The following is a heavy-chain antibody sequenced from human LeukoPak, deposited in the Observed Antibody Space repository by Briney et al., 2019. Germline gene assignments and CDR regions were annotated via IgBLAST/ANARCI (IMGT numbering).Heavy chain of an antibody. CDR1: GFTFSSYA. CDR3: AKRPVGSSASPQYYSSYYMDV. D-gene: IGHD6-6*01. J-gene: IGHJ6*03. Sequence: GGSLRLSCAASGFTFSSYAMSWVRQAPGTGLEWVSAISGSGGSTYYADSVKGRFTISRDNSKNTLYLQMNSLRAEDPAVCYCAKRPVGSSASPQYYSSYYMDVWGKGTTVTVSS. V-gene: IGHV3-23*01. CDR2: ISGSGGST.